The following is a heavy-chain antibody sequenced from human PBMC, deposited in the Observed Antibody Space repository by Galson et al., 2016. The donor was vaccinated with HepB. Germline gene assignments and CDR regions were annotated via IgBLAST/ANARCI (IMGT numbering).Heavy chain of an antibody. CDR1: GGSISNYY. CDR2: IYYRGNT. J-gene: IGHJ4*02. CDR3: ARATISSSSLFDY. Sequence: ETLSLTCIVSGGSISNYYWSWIRQPPGKGLEWIGYIYYRGNTNYNTSLMSRVTMSVDTSKNQFSLKLSSVTAADTAVYYCARATISSSSLFDYWGQGALVTVSS. D-gene: IGHD6-13*01. V-gene: IGHV4-59*01.